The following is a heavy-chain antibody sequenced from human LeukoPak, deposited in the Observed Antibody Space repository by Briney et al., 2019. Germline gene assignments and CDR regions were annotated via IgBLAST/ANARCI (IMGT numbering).Heavy chain of an antibody. V-gene: IGHV1-18*01. J-gene: IGHJ3*02. Sequence: ASVKVSCKASGYTFTSYGISWVRQAPGQGLEWMGWISAYNGNTNYAQKLQGRVTITADESTSTAYMELSSLRSEDTAVYYCARPLDGRITMIPGAFDIWGQGTMVTVSS. CDR3: ARPLDGRITMIPGAFDI. CDR2: ISAYNGNT. CDR1: GYTFTSYG. D-gene: IGHD3-22*01.